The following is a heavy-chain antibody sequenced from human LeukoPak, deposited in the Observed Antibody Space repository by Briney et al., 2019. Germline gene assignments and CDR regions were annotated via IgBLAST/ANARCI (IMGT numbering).Heavy chain of an antibody. J-gene: IGHJ4*02. Sequence: SETLSLTCTVSGGSISSSSYYWGWIRQPPGKELEWIGSIYYSGSTYYNPSLKSRVTISVDTSKNQFSLKLSSVTAADTAVYYCAGGEIAVEYYFDYWGQGTLVTVSS. V-gene: IGHV4-39*07. CDR1: GGSISSSSYY. CDR3: AGGEIAVEYYFDY. D-gene: IGHD6-19*01. CDR2: IYYSGST.